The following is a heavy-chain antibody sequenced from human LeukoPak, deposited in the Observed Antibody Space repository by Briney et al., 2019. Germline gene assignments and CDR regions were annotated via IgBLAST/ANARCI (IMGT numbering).Heavy chain of an antibody. CDR1: GGSISSYY. CDR2: IYYSGST. CDR3: ARDGDGSGWSDY. D-gene: IGHD6-19*01. V-gene: IGHV4-59*01. J-gene: IGHJ4*02. Sequence: SETLSLTCTVSGGSISSYYWSWIRQPPGKGLEWIGYIYYSGSTNYNPSLKSRVTISVDTSKNQFSLKLSSVAAADTAVYCCARDGDGSGWSDYWGQGTLVTVSS.